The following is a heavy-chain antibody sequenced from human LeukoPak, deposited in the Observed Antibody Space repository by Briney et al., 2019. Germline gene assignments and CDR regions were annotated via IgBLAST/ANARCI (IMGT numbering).Heavy chain of an antibody. CDR1: GFTFSSYS. J-gene: IGHJ4*02. D-gene: IGHD2-15*01. V-gene: IGHV3-48*01. CDR2: ISHSSSTI. CDR3: ARGGGEFNN. Sequence: GGSLRLSCAASGFTFSSYSMNWVRQAPGKGLEWVSYISHSSSTIYYADSVKGRFTISRDNAKKSLYLQMNSLRAEDTAVYYCARGGGEFNNWGQGTLVTVSS.